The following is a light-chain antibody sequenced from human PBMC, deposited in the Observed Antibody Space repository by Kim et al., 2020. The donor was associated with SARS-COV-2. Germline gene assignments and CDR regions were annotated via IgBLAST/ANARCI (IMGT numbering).Light chain of an antibody. CDR3: ATSEGTNKPYV. J-gene: IGLJ1*01. V-gene: IGLV2-8*01. CDR2: EVT. CDR1: SNDVGGYSY. Sequence: QSVTTSCTGSSNDVGGYSYVAWYQQLPGKAPKLLIFEVTKRPSGVPYRFSGSKSGDTASLTVSGLQADDEADYFCATSEGTNKPYVFGTGTKLTVL.